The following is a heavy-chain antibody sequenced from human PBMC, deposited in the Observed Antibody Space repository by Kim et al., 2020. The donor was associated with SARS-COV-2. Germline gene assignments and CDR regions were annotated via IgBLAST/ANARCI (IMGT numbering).Heavy chain of an antibody. Sequence: GVSLRLSCAASGFTFSSYDMHWVRQATGKGLEWVSAIGTAGDTYYPGSVKGRFTISRENAKNSLYLQMNSLRAGDTAVYYCARGSVRFLEWSRNDAFDIWGQGTMVTVSS. D-gene: IGHD3-3*01. CDR1: GFTFSSYD. V-gene: IGHV3-13*04. CDR3: ARGSVRFLEWSRNDAFDI. J-gene: IGHJ3*02. CDR2: IGTAGDT.